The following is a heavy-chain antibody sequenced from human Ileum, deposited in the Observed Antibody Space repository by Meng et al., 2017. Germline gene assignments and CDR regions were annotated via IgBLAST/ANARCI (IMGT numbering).Heavy chain of an antibody. CDR1: CYTFTTYG. D-gene: IGHD1-1*01. Sequence: QVRLVQSGAEVKKPGASVKGSCKSSCYTFTTYGSIWGRQAPGTGLEWMGRMNTDKGNTNYAQKFQGRVTMTRDTSTSTAYMELRSLRSDDTAVYYCAREGAYNGGDYWGQGTLVTVSS. CDR3: AREGAYNGGDY. J-gene: IGHJ4*02. V-gene: IGHV1-18*01. CDR2: MNTDKGNT.